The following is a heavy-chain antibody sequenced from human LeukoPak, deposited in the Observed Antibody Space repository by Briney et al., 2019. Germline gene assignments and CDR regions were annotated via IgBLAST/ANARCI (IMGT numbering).Heavy chain of an antibody. Sequence: PGGSLRLSCAASGFTFSSYGMHWVRQAPGKGLEWVAFIRYDGSNKYYADSVKGRFTISRDNSKNTLYLQMNSLRAEDTAVYYCAKEDSGYSYGLGEPFDYWGQGTLVTVSS. CDR3: AKEDSGYSYGLGEPFDY. J-gene: IGHJ4*02. D-gene: IGHD5-18*01. CDR2: IRYDGSNK. CDR1: GFTFSSYG. V-gene: IGHV3-30*02.